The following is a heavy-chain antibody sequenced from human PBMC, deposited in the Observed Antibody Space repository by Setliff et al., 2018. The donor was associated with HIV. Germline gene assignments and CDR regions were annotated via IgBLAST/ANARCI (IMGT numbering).Heavy chain of an antibody. Sequence: LSPTCTVSGGSISSGYYYWTWIRQPPGKGLEWIEYIYNSGSTYYDPTLRGRVPISIDRSNNQFSLKLNSVTAADTAVYYCARETNASGSLTAYWYFDLWGRGTLVTVSS. CDR1: GGSISSGYYY. CDR2: IYNSGST. V-gene: IGHV4-30-4*08. D-gene: IGHD3-10*01. J-gene: IGHJ2*01. CDR3: ARETNASGSLTAYWYFDL.